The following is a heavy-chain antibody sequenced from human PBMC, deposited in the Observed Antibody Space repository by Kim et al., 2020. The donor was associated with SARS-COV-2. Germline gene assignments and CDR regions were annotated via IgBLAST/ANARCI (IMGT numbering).Heavy chain of an antibody. CDR2: ISAYNGNT. CDR1: GYTFTSYG. V-gene: IGHV1-18*01. D-gene: IGHD6-13*01. CDR3: ARDSSSYLFYYYYYGMDV. Sequence: ASVKVSCKASGYTFTSYGISWVRQAPGQGLEWMGWISAYNGNTNYAQKLQGRVTMTTDTSTSTAYMELRSLRSDDTAVYYCARDSSSYLFYYYYYGMDVWGQGTTVTVSS. J-gene: IGHJ6*02.